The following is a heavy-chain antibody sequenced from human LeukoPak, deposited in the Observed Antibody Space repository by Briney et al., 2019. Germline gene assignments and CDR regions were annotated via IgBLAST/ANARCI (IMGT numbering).Heavy chain of an antibody. V-gene: IGHV4-59*08. CDR3: AASYQLLSDFDY. J-gene: IGHJ4*02. CDR2: IYYSGST. D-gene: IGHD2-2*01. Sequence: SETLSLTCAVYGGSFSGYYWSWIRQPPGKGLEWIGYIYYSGSTNYNPSLKSRVTISVDTSKNQFSLKLSSVTAADTAVYYCAASYQLLSDFDYWGQGTLVTVSS. CDR1: GGSFSGYY.